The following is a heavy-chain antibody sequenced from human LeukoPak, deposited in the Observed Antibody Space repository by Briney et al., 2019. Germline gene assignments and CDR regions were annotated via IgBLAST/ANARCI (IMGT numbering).Heavy chain of an antibody. CDR3: ARDPGYSYGLDAFDI. Sequence: GGSLRLSCAASGFTFSSYSMNWVRQAPGKGLEWVSYISSSSSTIYYADSVKGRFTISRDNAKNSLYLQMNSLRAEDTAVYYCARDPGYSYGLDAFDIWGQGTMVTVSS. CDR1: GFTFSSYS. V-gene: IGHV3-48*01. CDR2: ISSSSSTI. J-gene: IGHJ3*02. D-gene: IGHD5-18*01.